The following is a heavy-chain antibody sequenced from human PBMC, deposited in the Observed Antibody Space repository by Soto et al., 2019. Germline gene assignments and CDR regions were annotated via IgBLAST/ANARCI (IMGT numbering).Heavy chain of an antibody. D-gene: IGHD6-19*01. J-gene: IGHJ4*02. Sequence: GGSLRLPCVASGFTFSTYAMSRVRQAPGKGLEWVSAISGGVNTYYADSVKGRFTISRDISRNTLYLQMNSLRAEDTAVYYCAKPGMAVAGNYFDYWGQGALVTVSS. CDR3: AKPGMAVAGNYFDY. V-gene: IGHV3-23*01. CDR1: GFTFSTYA. CDR2: ISGGVNT.